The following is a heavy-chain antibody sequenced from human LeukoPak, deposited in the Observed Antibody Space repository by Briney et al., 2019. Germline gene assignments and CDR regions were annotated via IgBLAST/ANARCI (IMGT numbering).Heavy chain of an antibody. CDR2: ISYDGSNK. CDR3: ASLPYSIEGVTQSVDY. CDR1: GVTFSSYA. Sequence: AGGSLRLSCAAPGVTFSSYAMHWVGQAPGKGGEGVAGISYDGSNKYYADSVKGRFTISRDNSKNTLYLQMNSLRAEDTAVYYCASLPYSIEGVTQSVDYWGQGTLVTVSS. D-gene: IGHD3-3*02. J-gene: IGHJ4*02. V-gene: IGHV3-30-3*01.